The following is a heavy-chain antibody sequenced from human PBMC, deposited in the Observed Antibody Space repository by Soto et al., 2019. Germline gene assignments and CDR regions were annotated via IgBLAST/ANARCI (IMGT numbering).Heavy chain of an antibody. CDR3: ARCEVYDSSGYYYGMGAFEI. CDR2: INPSGGST. Sequence: ASVKVSCKASGYTFTSYYMHWVRQAPGQGLEWMGIINPSGGSTSYAQKFQGRVTMTRDTSTSTVYMELSSLRSEDTAVYYCARCEVYDSSGYYYGMGAFEIWGQGTMVTVSS. J-gene: IGHJ3*02. V-gene: IGHV1-46*03. D-gene: IGHD3-22*01. CDR1: GYTFTSYY.